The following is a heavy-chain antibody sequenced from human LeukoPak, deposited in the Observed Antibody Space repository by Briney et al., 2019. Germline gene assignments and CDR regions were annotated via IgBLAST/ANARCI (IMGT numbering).Heavy chain of an antibody. CDR2: IYYSGST. CDR3: ARAAAGTFDY. V-gene: IGHV4-59*01. D-gene: IGHD6-13*01. CDR1: GGSISSYY. Sequence: TSSETLSLTCTVSGGSISSYYWSWIRQPPGKELEWIGYIYYSGSTNYNPSLKSRVTISVDTSKNQFSLKLSSVTAADTAVYYCARAAAGTFDYWGQGTLVTVSS. J-gene: IGHJ4*02.